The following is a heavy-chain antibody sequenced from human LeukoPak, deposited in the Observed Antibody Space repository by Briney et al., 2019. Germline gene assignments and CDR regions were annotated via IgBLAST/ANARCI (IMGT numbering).Heavy chain of an antibody. Sequence: PSETLSLTCTVSGGSISSYYWSWIRQPPGKGLEWIGYIYYSGSTNYNPSLKSRVTISVDTSKNQFSLKLSSVTAADTAVYYCARLLRIAAAGTKPLYFDYWGQGTLVTVSS. V-gene: IGHV4-59*08. D-gene: IGHD6-13*01. J-gene: IGHJ4*02. CDR2: IYYSGST. CDR1: GGSISSYY. CDR3: ARLLRIAAAGTKPLYFDY.